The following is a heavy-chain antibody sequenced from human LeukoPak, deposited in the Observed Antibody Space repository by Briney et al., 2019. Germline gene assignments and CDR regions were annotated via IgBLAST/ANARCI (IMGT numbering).Heavy chain of an antibody. CDR3: AGSYSSTWYSTFDI. CDR2: INYSGNT. J-gene: IGHJ3*02. CDR1: GGSLNSNSYY. D-gene: IGHD6-13*01. Sequence: SETLSLTCTVSGGSLNSNSYYWGWIRQPPGKGLEWIGSINYSGNTYYNPSLKSRVTISVDTSKNQFSLNLSSVTAAETSIYYCAGSYSSTWYSTFDIWGQGTVVTVSS. V-gene: IGHV4-39*01.